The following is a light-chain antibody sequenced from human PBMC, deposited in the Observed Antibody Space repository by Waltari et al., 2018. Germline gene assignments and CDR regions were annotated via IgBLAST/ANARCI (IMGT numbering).Light chain of an antibody. CDR1: QSLLHSNGYNY. CDR2: LGS. Sequence: DIVMTPSPLSLPVTPGEPASISCRSSQSLLHSNGYNYLDWYLQKPGQSPQLLIYLGSNRASGVPDRFSGSGPGTDFTLKISRVEAEDVGVYYCMQALQTPFTFGPGTKVDIK. V-gene: IGKV2-28*01. CDR3: MQALQTPFT. J-gene: IGKJ3*01.